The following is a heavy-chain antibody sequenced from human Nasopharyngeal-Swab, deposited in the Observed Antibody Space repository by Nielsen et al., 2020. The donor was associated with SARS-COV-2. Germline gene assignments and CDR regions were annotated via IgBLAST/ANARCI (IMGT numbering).Heavy chain of an antibody. D-gene: IGHD3-22*01. Sequence: SVKVSCKASGYTFTSYGISWVRQAPGQGLEWMGRIIPIFGTANYAQKFQGRVTISADESTSTAYMELSTLRSEDTAVYYCARSYDSSGYYYDYWGQGTLVTVSS. V-gene: IGHV1-69*13. J-gene: IGHJ4*02. CDR1: GYTFTSYG. CDR3: ARSYDSSGYYYDY. CDR2: IIPIFGTA.